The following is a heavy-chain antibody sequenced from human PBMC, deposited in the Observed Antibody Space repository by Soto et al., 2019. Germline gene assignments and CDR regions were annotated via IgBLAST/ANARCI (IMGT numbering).Heavy chain of an antibody. CDR3: VGGQYYFDY. Sequence: QVQLVESGGGVVQPGRSLRLSCAASGFPFSSYGMHWVREAPGKGLEWVAVISYDGSNKYYADSVKGRLTISRDNSASTPSLQTNSLSPEDTALYYCVGGQYYFDYRGPGALVTVSP. CDR2: ISYDGSNK. J-gene: IGHJ4*02. CDR1: GFPFSSYG. D-gene: IGHD3-10*01. V-gene: IGHV3-30*03.